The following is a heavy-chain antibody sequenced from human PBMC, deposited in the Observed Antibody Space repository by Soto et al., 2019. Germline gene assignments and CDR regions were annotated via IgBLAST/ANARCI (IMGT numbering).Heavy chain of an antibody. CDR1: GGTFSSYT. CDR3: ARGPEGGSGYDSERP. D-gene: IGHD5-12*01. CDR2: IIPILGIA. V-gene: IGHV1-69*02. Sequence: QVQLVQSGAEVKKPGSSVKVSCKASGGTFSSYTISWVRQAPGQGLEWMGRIIPILGIANYAQKFQGRVTITADKSTSTAYMELSSPRSEDTAVYYCARGPEGGSGYDSERPWGQGTLVTVSS. J-gene: IGHJ4*02.